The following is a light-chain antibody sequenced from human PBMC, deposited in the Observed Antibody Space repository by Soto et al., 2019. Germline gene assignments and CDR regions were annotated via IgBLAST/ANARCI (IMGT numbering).Light chain of an antibody. CDR1: SSDIGASNF. J-gene: IGLJ1*01. CDR2: EVN. Sequence: QSVLTQPPSAPGSPGQSVTISCTGTSSDIGASNFVSWYQQHPGKAPKLVIYEVNKRPSGVPDRFSGSKSGNTASLTVSGLQAEDEADYYCTSYAGNNNFVFGTGTKVTVL. V-gene: IGLV2-8*01. CDR3: TSYAGNNNFV.